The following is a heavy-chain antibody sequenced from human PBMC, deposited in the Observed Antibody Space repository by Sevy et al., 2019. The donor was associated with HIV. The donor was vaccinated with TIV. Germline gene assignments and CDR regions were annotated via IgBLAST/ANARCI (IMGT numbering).Heavy chain of an antibody. CDR2: ISYAGNDK. CDR3: ARDQHITIVGEITDYYFYYGMDV. CDR1: GFTFSRFG. V-gene: IGHV3-30*04. J-gene: IGHJ6*02. D-gene: IGHD3-3*01. Sequence: GGSLRLSFAVSGFTFSRFGMHWVRQAPGKGLEWVAVISYAGNDKHYAGSVKGRFTISRDNSKNRLHLEMNSLRAEDTAVYYCARDQHITIVGEITDYYFYYGMDVWGQGTTVTVSS.